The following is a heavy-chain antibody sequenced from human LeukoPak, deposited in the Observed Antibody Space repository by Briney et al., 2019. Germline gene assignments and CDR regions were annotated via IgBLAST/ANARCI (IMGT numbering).Heavy chain of an antibody. CDR2: IYSVGTT. D-gene: IGHD2/OR15-2a*01. J-gene: IGHJ6*03. CDR1: GFTVSNTF. Sequence: PGGSLRLSCAASGFTVSNTFMSWVRQAPGKGLEWVSVIYSVGTTYYADSVKGRFTISRDNSKNTLYLQMNSLRAEDTAVYYCARGNDYFYYYYYMDVWGKGTTVTVSS. V-gene: IGHV3-53*01. CDR3: ARGNDYFYYYYYMDV.